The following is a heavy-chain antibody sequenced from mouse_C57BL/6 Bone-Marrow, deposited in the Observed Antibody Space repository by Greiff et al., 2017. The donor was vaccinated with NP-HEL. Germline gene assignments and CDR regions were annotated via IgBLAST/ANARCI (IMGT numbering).Heavy chain of an antibody. V-gene: IGHV7-3*01. J-gene: IGHJ2*01. CDR2: IRNKANGYTT. CDR3: ARYDDYDVGYFDY. Sequence: EVKLMESGGGLVQPGGSLSLSCAASGFTFTDYYMSWVRQPPGKALEWLGFIRNKANGYTTEYSASVKGRFTISRDNSQSILYLQMNALRAEDSATYYCARYDDYDVGYFDYWGQGTTLTVSS. D-gene: IGHD2-4*01. CDR1: GFTFTDYY.